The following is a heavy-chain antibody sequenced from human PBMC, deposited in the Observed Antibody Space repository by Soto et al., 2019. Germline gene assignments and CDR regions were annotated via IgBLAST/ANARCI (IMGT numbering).Heavy chain of an antibody. CDR1: GFTFSSHG. CDR3: ANGDSSGFEYFQS. Sequence: GGSLRLSCTASGFTFSSHGMHWVRQAPGKGLEWVAVVSFDGTNKNYADSARGRFTISRDNSKNTLYLQMSSLRAEDTAVYYCANGDSSGFEYFQSWGQGTLVTV. CDR2: VSFDGTNK. V-gene: IGHV3-30*18. D-gene: IGHD3-22*01. J-gene: IGHJ1*01.